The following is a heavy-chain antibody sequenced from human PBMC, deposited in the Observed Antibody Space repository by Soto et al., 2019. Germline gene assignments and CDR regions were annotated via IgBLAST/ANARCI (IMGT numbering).Heavy chain of an antibody. CDR3: AKGVPGIAVAGTGYFQH. Sequence: HPGGSLRLSCAASGFIFSNYGMHWVRQAPGKGLEWVAGIRNDGSNKYYADSVKGRFTISRDNSKNTLYLQMNSLRAEDTAVYYSAKGVPGIAVAGTGYFQHWGQGTLVTVYS. D-gene: IGHD6-19*01. CDR2: IRNDGSNK. V-gene: IGHV3-33*06. CDR1: GFIFSNYG. J-gene: IGHJ1*01.